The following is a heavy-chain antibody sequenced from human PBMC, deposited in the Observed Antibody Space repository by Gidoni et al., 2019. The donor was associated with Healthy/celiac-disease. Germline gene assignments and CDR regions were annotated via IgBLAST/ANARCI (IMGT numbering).Heavy chain of an antibody. J-gene: IGHJ5*02. Sequence: EVPLLESGGGLVQPGGSLGISCAASGFTCSSDAMRWVRQAPGKGLGWVAAISGSGGSTYYADSVKGRFTIARDNSKNTLYLQMNSLRAEYTAVYYCAKVRDRDFWSGYSERGWFDPWGQGTLVTVSS. CDR2: ISGSGGST. CDR1: GFTCSSDA. V-gene: IGHV3-23*01. CDR3: AKVRDRDFWSGYSERGWFDP. D-gene: IGHD3-3*01.